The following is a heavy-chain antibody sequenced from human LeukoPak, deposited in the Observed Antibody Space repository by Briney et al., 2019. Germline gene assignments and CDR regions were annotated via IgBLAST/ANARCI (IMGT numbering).Heavy chain of an antibody. CDR1: GGSISSGGYS. CDR3: ARGRRAAAGTFDY. V-gene: IGHV4-30-2*01. D-gene: IGHD6-13*01. CDR2: IYHSGST. Sequence: PSEILSLTCAVFGGSISSGGYSLSWIRQPPGKGLEWIGYIYHSGSTYYNPSLKSRVTISVDRSKNQFSLKLSSVTAADTAVYYCARGRRAAAGTFDYWGQGTLVTVSS. J-gene: IGHJ4*02.